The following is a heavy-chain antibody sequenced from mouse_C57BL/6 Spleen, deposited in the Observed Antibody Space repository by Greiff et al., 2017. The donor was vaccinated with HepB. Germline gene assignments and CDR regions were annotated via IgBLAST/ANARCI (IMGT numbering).Heavy chain of an antibody. CDR3: ARERELSAMDY. Sequence: EVQGVESGGGLVKPGGSLKLSCAASGFTFSSYAMSWVRQTPEKRLEWVATISDGGSYTYYPDNVKGRFTISRDNAKNNLYLQMSHLKSEDTAMYDCARERELSAMDYWGQGTSVTVSS. D-gene: IGHD1-3*01. CDR2: ISDGGSYT. CDR1: GFTFSSYA. V-gene: IGHV5-4*01. J-gene: IGHJ4*01.